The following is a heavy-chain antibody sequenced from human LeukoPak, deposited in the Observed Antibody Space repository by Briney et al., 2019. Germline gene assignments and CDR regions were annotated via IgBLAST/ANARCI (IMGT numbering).Heavy chain of an antibody. Sequence: SGGSLRLPCAASAFIFSSHGMNWVRQAPGKGLEWVSGISPSGDITYYADSVKGRFTISRDNSKNTLYLQMNSLRAEDTAVYYCAKVRIQLWDDAFDIWGQGTMVTVSS. J-gene: IGHJ3*02. CDR1: AFIFSSHG. V-gene: IGHV3-23*01. D-gene: IGHD5-18*01. CDR2: ISPSGDIT. CDR3: AKVRIQLWDDAFDI.